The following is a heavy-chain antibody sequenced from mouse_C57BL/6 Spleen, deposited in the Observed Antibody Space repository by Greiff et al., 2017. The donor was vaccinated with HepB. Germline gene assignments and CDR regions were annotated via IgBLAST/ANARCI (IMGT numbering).Heavy chain of an antibody. CDR3: ARGDGYYRRGMDY. D-gene: IGHD2-3*01. CDR2: ISSGSSTI. Sequence: EVKLVESGGGLVKPGGSLKLSCAASGFTFSDYGMHWVRQAPEKGLEWVAYISSGSSTIYYADTVKGRFTISRGNAKNTLFLQMTSLRSEDTAMYYCARGDGYYRRGMDYWGQGTSVTVSS. J-gene: IGHJ4*01. V-gene: IGHV5-17*01. CDR1: GFTFSDYG.